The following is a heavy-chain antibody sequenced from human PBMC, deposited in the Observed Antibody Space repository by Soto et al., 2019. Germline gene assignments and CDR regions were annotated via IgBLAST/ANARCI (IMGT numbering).Heavy chain of an antibody. CDR2: ISGSGGST. J-gene: IGHJ4*02. V-gene: IGHV3-23*01. Sequence: PGGSLRLSCAASGFTFSSYAMSWVRQAPGKGLEWVSAISGSGGSTYYADSVKGRFTISRDNSKNTLYLQMNSLRAEDTAVYYCAKDRPDRITIFGVVTPRSGYYFEYWGQGTLVTVSS. D-gene: IGHD3-3*01. CDR3: AKDRPDRITIFGVVTPRSGYYFEY. CDR1: GFTFSSYA.